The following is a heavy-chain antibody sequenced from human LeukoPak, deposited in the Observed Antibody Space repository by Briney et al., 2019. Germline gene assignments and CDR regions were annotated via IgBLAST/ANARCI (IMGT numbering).Heavy chain of an antibody. V-gene: IGHV4-39*07. CDR2: IFYSGST. J-gene: IGHJ3*02. D-gene: IGHD2-15*01. CDR3: ARGYCSGGSCYEAFDI. CDR1: GGSISSSSYF. Sequence: SETLSLTCTVSGGSISSSSYFWGWIRQPPGKGPEWIGNIFYSGSTYYNPALKRRVTISVDTSKNQLSLQLSSMTAADTAVYYCARGYCSGGSCYEAFDIWGQGTMVTVSS.